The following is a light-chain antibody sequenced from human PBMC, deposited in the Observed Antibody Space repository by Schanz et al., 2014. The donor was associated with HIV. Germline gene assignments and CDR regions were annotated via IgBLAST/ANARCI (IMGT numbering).Light chain of an antibody. J-gene: IGLJ1*01. CDR2: DVS. CDR3: SSYTSSSTYV. CDR1: SADVGGYDY. Sequence: QSALTQPPSASGSPGQSVTIPCTGTSADVGGYDYVSWYQQHPGKAPKVMIYDVSNRPSGVSHRFSGSKSGNTASLTISGLQAEDEADYYCSSYTSSSTYVFGTGTKLTVL. V-gene: IGLV2-14*03.